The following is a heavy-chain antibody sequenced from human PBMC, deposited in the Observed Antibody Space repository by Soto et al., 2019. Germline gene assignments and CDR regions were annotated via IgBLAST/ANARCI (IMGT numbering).Heavy chain of an antibody. CDR2: ISAYNGNT. D-gene: IGHD2-2*01. CDR1: GYTFASYA. CDR3: ARDPPPPEY. V-gene: IGHV1-18*01. J-gene: IGHJ4*02. Sequence: QVQLVQSGAEVKKPGASVKVSCKASGYTFASYAISWMRQAPGQGLEWMGWISAYNGNTNYAQKLQGRVTMTTDTSTRTAYMELRSLRSDATAVYYCARDPPPPEYWGQGTLVTVSS.